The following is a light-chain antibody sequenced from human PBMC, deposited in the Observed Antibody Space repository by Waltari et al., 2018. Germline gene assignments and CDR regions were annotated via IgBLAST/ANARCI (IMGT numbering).Light chain of an antibody. CDR2: KAS. CDR3: QHGYGAPPT. V-gene: IGKV1-NL1*01. CDR1: QDITNN. J-gene: IGKJ4*01. Sequence: DIQMTQSPSSLSASVGDRVTITCQASQDITNNLAWYQRKPGKVSKLLLYKASTLHSGVPSRFSGSGSGTYFTLTISNLQPEDFATYFCQHGYGAPPTFGGGTKVEI.